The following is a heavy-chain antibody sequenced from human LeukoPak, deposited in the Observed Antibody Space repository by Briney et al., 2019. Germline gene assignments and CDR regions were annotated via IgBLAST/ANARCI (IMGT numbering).Heavy chain of an antibody. CDR1: GFTFSSYA. CDR3: AKEAYYHDSSGYSPFDY. Sequence: GGSLRLSCAASGFTFSSYAMSWVRQAPGKGLEWVSAISGSGGSTYYADSVKGRFTISRDNSKNTLYLQMNSLRAEDTAVYYCAKEAYYHDSSGYSPFDYWGQGTLVTVSS. D-gene: IGHD3-22*01. V-gene: IGHV3-23*01. CDR2: ISGSGGST. J-gene: IGHJ4*02.